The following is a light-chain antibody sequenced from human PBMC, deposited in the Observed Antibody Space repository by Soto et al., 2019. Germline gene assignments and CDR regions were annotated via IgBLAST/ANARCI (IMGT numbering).Light chain of an antibody. CDR2: LNSDGSH. CDR1: SGHSDFA. V-gene: IGLV4-69*01. CDR3: QTWGSGILV. Sequence: QLVLTQSPSASASLGASVKLTCTLSSGHSDFAIAWHQQQPEKGPRYLMKLNSDGSHTRGDGIPDRFSGSSSGAERYLTISSLQSEDEADYYCQTWGSGILVFGGGTKLTVL. J-gene: IGLJ3*02.